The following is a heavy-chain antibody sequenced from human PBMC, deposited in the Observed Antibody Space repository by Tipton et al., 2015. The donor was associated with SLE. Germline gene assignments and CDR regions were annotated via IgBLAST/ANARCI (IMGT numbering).Heavy chain of an antibody. J-gene: IGHJ3*02. V-gene: IGHV3-9*01. D-gene: IGHD3-22*01. CDR3: ARDVVRYFDTGAYRGAFDI. CDR2: INWNSGSI. CDR1: GFTFDDYA. Sequence: SLRLSCAASGFTFDDYAMHWVRQVPGKGLEWVSGINWNSGSIGYADSVKGRFTISRDNAKNSLYLQMNSVRAEDTALYYCARDVVRYFDTGAYRGAFDIWGQGTMVTVSS.